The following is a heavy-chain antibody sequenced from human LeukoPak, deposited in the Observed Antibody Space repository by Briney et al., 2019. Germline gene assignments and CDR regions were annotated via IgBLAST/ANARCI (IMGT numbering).Heavy chain of an antibody. CDR1: AFTFSSYW. V-gene: IGHV3-7*01. CDR3: ARAITAVDSY. D-gene: IGHD6-13*01. CDR2: IDEDGTEK. Sequence: GGSLRLSCAASAFTFSSYWMNWVRQAPGKGPEWVAGIDEDGTEKYYVESVKGRFTISRDNAKKSVYLQMNSLRADDTAVYYCARAITAVDSYWGQGTLVTVSS. J-gene: IGHJ4*02.